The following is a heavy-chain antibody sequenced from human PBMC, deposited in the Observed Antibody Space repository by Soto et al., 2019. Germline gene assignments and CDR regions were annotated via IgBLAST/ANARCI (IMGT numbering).Heavy chain of an antibody. CDR1: GGSISSGDYY. V-gene: IGHV4-30-4*01. J-gene: IGHJ4*02. CDR2: IYYSGST. D-gene: IGHD3-22*01. Sequence: QVQLQESGPGLVKPSQTLSLTCTVSGGSISSGDYYWSWIRQPPGKGLEGIGYIYYSGSTYYNPSLKSPVNISVDTSQNQFALTLSSVTTADTAVYYWARVPSGYYYSDYWGQGTLVTVSS. CDR3: ARVPSGYYYSDY.